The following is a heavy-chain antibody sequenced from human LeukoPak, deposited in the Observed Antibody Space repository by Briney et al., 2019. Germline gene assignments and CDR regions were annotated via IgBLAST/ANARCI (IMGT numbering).Heavy chain of an antibody. V-gene: IGHV4-4*07. J-gene: IGHJ3*02. Sequence: PSETLSLTCTVSGGSISSYYWSWIRQPAGKGLEWIGRIYTSGSTNYNPSLKSRVTMSVDTSKNQFSLNLSSVTAADTAVYYCARHSPALNSFAFDIWGQGTMVTVSS. CDR1: GGSISSYY. CDR3: ARHSPALNSFAFDI. D-gene: IGHD4-23*01. CDR2: IYTSGST.